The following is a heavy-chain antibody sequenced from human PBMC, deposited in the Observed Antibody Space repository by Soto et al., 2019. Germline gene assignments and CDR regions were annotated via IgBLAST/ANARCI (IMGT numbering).Heavy chain of an antibody. J-gene: IGHJ4*02. CDR3: ARDMYYYDSSGYPAFDY. CDR2: ISYDGSNK. D-gene: IGHD3-22*01. CDR1: GFTFSSYA. V-gene: IGHV3-30-3*01. Sequence: QVQLVESGGGVVQPGRSLRLSCAASGFTFSSYAMHWVRQAPGKGLEWVAVISYDGSNKYYADSVKGRFTISRDNSKNTLYLQMNSLRAEDTAVYYCARDMYYYDSSGYPAFDYWGQGTLVTVSS.